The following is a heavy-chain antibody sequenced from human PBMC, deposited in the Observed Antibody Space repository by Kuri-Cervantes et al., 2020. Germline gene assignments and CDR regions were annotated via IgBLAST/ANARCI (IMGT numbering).Heavy chain of an antibody. Sequence: GESLKISCAASGFTFSSYWMHWVRQAPGKGLVWVSRINSDGSSTSYADSVKGRFTISRDNAKNSLSLQMNSLRAEDTAVYYCARGIAPTPGMDVWGQGTTVTVSS. V-gene: IGHV3-74*01. CDR3: ARGIAPTPGMDV. CDR1: GFTFSSYW. J-gene: IGHJ6*02. D-gene: IGHD2-21*01. CDR2: INSDGSST.